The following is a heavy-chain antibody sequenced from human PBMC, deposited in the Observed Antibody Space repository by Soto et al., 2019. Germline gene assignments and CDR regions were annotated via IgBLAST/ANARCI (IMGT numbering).Heavy chain of an antibody. CDR3: VRLVPEYYDFWSGYPNWFDP. CDR1: GGSISSYY. D-gene: IGHD3-3*01. V-gene: IGHV4-59*08. CDR2: IYYSGST. J-gene: IGHJ5*02. Sequence: TLSLTCTVSGGSISSYYWSWIRQPPGKGLEWIGYIYYSGSTNYNPSLKSRVTISVDTSKNQFSLKLSSVTAADTAVYYCVRLVPEYYDFWSGYPNWFDPWGQGTLVTVSS.